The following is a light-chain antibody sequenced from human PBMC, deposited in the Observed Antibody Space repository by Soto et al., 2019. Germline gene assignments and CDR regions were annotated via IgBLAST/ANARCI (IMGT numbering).Light chain of an antibody. CDR2: EVS. Sequence: SVLTQPASVSGSPGQSITISCTGTSRDVGGYNYVSWYQQHPGKAPKLMIYEVSNRPSGVSNRFSGSKSGNTASLTISGLQAEDEAHYYCSSYTSSSTPVFGTGTKVTVL. CDR3: SSYTSSSTPV. CDR1: SRDVGGYNY. J-gene: IGLJ1*01. V-gene: IGLV2-14*01.